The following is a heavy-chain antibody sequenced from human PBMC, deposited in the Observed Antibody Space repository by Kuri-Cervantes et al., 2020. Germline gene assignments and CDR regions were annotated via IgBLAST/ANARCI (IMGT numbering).Heavy chain of an antibody. Sequence: SETLSLTCTVSGGPISSDNWWNWVRQPPGKGLEWIGEISQSGSTYYNPSLKSRVTISVDTSKNQFSLKLSSVTAADTAVYYCARDDSSGYYYAGYYYYGMDVWGQGTTVTVSS. J-gene: IGHJ6*02. V-gene: IGHV4-4*02. CDR1: GGPISSDNW. CDR3: ARDDSSGYYYAGYYYYGMDV. CDR2: ISQSGST. D-gene: IGHD3-22*01.